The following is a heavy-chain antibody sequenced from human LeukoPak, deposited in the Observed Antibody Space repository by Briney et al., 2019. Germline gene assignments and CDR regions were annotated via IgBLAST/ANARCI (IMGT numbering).Heavy chain of an antibody. CDR3: ARSYAPETFDY. V-gene: IGHV3-11*01. D-gene: IGHD4-17*01. Sequence: GGSLRLSCAASGFTISDCYMSWICQGQGEGLGWVSYISSSGSTIYYADSVKGRFTISRDNAKNSLYLQMNSLRAEDTAVYYCARSYAPETFDYWGQGTLVTVSS. CDR2: ISSSGSTI. CDR1: GFTISDCY. J-gene: IGHJ4*02.